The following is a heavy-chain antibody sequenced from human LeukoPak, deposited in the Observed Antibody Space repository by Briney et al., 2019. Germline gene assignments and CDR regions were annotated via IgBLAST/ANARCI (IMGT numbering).Heavy chain of an antibody. Sequence: GGSLRLSCAASGFTFSSYEMNWVRRAPGKGLEWVSYISSSGSTIYYADSVKGRFTISRDNAKNSLYLQMNSLRAEDTAVYYCARISSNLDYWGQGTLVTVSS. CDR2: ISSSGSTI. CDR3: ARISSNLDY. J-gene: IGHJ4*02. D-gene: IGHD2-2*01. V-gene: IGHV3-48*03. CDR1: GFTFSSYE.